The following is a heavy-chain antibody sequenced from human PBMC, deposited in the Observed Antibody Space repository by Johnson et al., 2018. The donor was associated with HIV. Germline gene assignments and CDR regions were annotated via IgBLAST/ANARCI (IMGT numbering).Heavy chain of an antibody. CDR2: ISYDGSRT. J-gene: IGHJ3*01. Sequence: QVQLVESGGGVVQPGRSLRLSCAASGFTFSSYAMHWVRQAPGKGLEWVAVISYDGSRTSYADSVKGRFTIARDNAKNTLYLQMQSLRAEDTAVYYCARTSCSGARCLGYDPFDVWGQGTMVTVSS. D-gene: IGHD2-15*01. CDR1: GFTFSSYA. V-gene: IGHV3-30*04. CDR3: ARTSCSGARCLGYDPFDV.